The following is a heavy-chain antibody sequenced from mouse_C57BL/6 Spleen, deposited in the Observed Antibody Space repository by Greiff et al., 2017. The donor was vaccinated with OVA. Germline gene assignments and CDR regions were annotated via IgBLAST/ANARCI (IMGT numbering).Heavy chain of an antibody. CDR3: TRRTTGY. J-gene: IGHJ2*01. CDR2: IDPETGGT. D-gene: IGHD1-1*01. Sequence: VHLVESGAELVRPGASVTLSCKASGYTFTDYEMHWVKQTPVHGLEWIGAIDPETGGTAYNQKFKGKAILTADKSSSTAYMELRSLTSEDSAVYYCTRRTTGYWGQGTTLTVS. V-gene: IGHV1-15*01. CDR1: GYTFTDYE.